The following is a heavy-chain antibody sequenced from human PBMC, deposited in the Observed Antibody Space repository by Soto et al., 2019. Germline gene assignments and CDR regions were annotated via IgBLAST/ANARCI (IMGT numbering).Heavy chain of an antibody. J-gene: IGHJ4*02. CDR2: IHHSGIS. Sequence: QLQLQESGPGLVKPSETLSLICNVSGGSVSSGGYYWAWIRQPPGKGLEWIASIHHSGISYYNPSLKSKLLISLDTSKNQFSLNLNSVTAADTAVYYCARGNWNFDSWGQGTLVTVSS. V-gene: IGHV4-39*01. D-gene: IGHD3-3*01. CDR3: ARGNWNFDS. CDR1: GGSVSSGGYY.